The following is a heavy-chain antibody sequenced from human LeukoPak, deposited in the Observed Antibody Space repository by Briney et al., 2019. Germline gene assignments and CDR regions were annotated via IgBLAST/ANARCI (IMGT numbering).Heavy chain of an antibody. CDR1: GYTLTELS. CDR3: ATDYCSGGSCYSAGWFDP. Sequence: ASVKVSCKVSGYTLTELSMHWVRQAPGKGLEWMGGFDPEDGETIYAQKFQGRVTMTEDTSTDTAYMELSSLRSEDTAVYYCATDYCSGGSCYSAGWFDPWGQGTLATVSS. D-gene: IGHD2-15*01. CDR2: FDPEDGET. V-gene: IGHV1-24*01. J-gene: IGHJ5*02.